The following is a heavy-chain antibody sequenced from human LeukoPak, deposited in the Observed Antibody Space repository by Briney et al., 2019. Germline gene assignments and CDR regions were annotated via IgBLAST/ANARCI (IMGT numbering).Heavy chain of an antibody. CDR2: ITGSGGNT. CDR1: GVIFSSYS. V-gene: IGHV3-23*01. D-gene: IGHD6-13*01. Sequence: GGALRLSCAASGVIFSSYSMSWVRQAPGKGLEWGSVITGSGGNTYYAEAVKGRVTISKDNSKNTGYLQMSSLRVAAPAVYSCAKAASRSWPSYYYGMDVWGQGTTVTVSS. J-gene: IGHJ6*02. CDR3: AKAASRSWPSYYYGMDV.